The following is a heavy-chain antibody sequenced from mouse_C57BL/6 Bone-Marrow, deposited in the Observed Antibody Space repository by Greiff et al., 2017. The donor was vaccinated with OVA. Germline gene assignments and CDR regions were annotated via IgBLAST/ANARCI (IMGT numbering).Heavy chain of an antibody. J-gene: IGHJ3*01. Sequence: VKLMESGAELARPGASVKLSCKASGYTFTSYGISWVKQRTGQGLEWIGEIYPRSGNTYYNEKFKGKATLTADKSSSTAYMELRSLTSEDSAVYFCARDYSPRGFAYWGQGTLVTVSA. CDR3: ARDYSPRGFAY. CDR1: GYTFTSYG. V-gene: IGHV1-81*01. CDR2: IYPRSGNT. D-gene: IGHD2-13*01.